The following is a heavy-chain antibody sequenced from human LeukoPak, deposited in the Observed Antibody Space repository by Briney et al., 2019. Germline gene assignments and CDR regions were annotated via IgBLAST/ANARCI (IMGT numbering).Heavy chain of an antibody. Sequence: SETLSLTCAVYGGSFSGYYWSWIRQPPGKGLEWIGEINHSGSTNYNPSLKSRVTISVDTSKNQFSLKLSSVTAADTAVYYCARGGNLGRLVRHFDYWGQGTLVTVSS. CDR1: GGSFSGYY. CDR2: INHSGST. D-gene: IGHD3-10*01. CDR3: ARGGNLGRLVRHFDY. V-gene: IGHV4-34*01. J-gene: IGHJ4*02.